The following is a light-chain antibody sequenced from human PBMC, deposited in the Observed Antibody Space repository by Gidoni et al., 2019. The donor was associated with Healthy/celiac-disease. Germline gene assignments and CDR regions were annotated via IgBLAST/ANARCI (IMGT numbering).Light chain of an antibody. J-gene: IGKJ1*01. Sequence: DIQMTQSPSPLSASVGDRVTIPGQASQDISNYLNWYQQKPWQAPKLLIYDSSNVETGVPSRISGSGSGTDFTFTISSLQPEDIATYYCQQYDNLPRTFGQGTKVEIK. V-gene: IGKV1-33*01. CDR3: QQYDNLPRT. CDR1: QDISNY. CDR2: DSS.